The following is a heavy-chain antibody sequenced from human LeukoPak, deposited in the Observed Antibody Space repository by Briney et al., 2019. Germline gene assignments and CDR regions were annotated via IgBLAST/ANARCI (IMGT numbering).Heavy chain of an antibody. CDR3: ARGRIGGPKAPFDY. D-gene: IGHD3-16*01. CDR1: GGSLSNYY. V-gene: IGHV4-59*01. J-gene: IGHJ4*02. CDR2: IHDSGST. Sequence: SETLSLTCTVSGGSLSNYYWSWIRQPPGKGLEWIGHIHDSGSTTYNPSLKSRVTISVDTSKNQFSLKLSSVTAADTAVYYCARGRIGGPKAPFDYWGQGTLVTVSS.